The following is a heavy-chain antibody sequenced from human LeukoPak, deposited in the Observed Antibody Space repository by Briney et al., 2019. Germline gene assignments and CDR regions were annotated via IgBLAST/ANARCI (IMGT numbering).Heavy chain of an antibody. CDR2: INPNSGGT. V-gene: IGHV1-2*02. CDR3: ARGGYDILTGDWFDP. CDR1: GYTFTGYY. D-gene: IGHD3-9*01. J-gene: IGHJ5*02. Sequence: ASVKVSCKASGYTFTGYYMHWVRQAPGQGLERMGWINPNSGGTNYAQKFQGRVTMTRDTSISTAYMELSRLRSDDTAVYYCARGGYDILTGDWFDPWGQGTLVTVSS.